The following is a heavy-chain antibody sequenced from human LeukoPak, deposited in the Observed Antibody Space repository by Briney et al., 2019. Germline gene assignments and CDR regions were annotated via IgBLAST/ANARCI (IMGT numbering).Heavy chain of an antibody. J-gene: IGHJ4*02. CDR2: INHSGST. D-gene: IGHD1-1*01. V-gene: IGHV4-34*01. CDR3: ATGGTTGTTTPFDY. CDR1: GGSFSGYY. Sequence: PSETLSLTCAVYGGSFSGYYWSWIRQPPGKGLEWIGEINHSGSTNYNPSLKSRVTISVDTSKNQFSLKLSSVTAADTAVYYCATGGTTGTTTPFDYWGQGTLVTVSS.